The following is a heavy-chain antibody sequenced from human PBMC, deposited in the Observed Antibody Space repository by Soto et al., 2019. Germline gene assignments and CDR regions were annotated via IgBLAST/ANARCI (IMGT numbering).Heavy chain of an antibody. J-gene: IGHJ6*02. Sequence: GGSLRLSCAASGFTFSTSAIHWVRQAPGKGLEWVAVISSDGSHQYYADSVRGRFTVSRDNSKNTLYLQMNSLRAEDTAVYYCARPYCRSTRCYLYHYAMDVWGQGTTVPVSS. CDR3: ARPYCRSTRCYLYHYAMDV. V-gene: IGHV3-30-3*01. CDR1: GFTFSTSA. CDR2: ISSDGSHQ. D-gene: IGHD2-2*01.